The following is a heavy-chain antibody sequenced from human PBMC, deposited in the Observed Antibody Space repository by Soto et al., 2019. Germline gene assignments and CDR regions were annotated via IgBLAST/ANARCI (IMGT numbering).Heavy chain of an antibody. J-gene: IGHJ4*02. Sequence: ASVKVSCKASGYTFTSYAMHWVRQAPGQSLEWMGWMNAANGDTKYSQKFQGRVTITRDTSASTAYMELSSLRSEDTAVYYCARGNGYDVDFWGQGTLVTVSS. CDR3: ARGNGYDVDF. D-gene: IGHD5-12*01. V-gene: IGHV1-3*01. CDR2: MNAANGDT. CDR1: GYTFTSYA.